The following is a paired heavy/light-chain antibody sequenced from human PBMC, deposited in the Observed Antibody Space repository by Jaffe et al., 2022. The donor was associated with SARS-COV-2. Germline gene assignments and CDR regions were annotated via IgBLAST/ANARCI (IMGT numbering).Heavy chain of an antibody. CDR1: GGSISSGAFY. V-gene: IGHV4-31*03. Sequence: QVQLQESGPGLVKPSQTLSLTCTVSGGSISSGAFYWTWIRQHPGKGLEWIGYISSSGSIYFNPSLKSRLTISADTSKNQFSLELSSMTAADTAVYYCARDRGCTGGSCYYGLDYWGQGTLVTVSS. CDR3: ARDRGCTGGSCYYGLDY. D-gene: IGHD2-15*01. CDR2: ISSSGSI. J-gene: IGHJ4*02.
Light chain of an antibody. CDR1: QSVSSGY. CDR3: QHYGISSWT. Sequence: DIVLTQSPGTLSLSPGERATLSCRTSQSVSSGYLAWYRQKPGQAPRLVLYGASSRATGIPDTFSGSGSGTDFTLTISRLEPEDFAVYYCQHYGISSWTFGQGTKVE. V-gene: IGKV3-20*01. J-gene: IGKJ1*01. CDR2: GAS.